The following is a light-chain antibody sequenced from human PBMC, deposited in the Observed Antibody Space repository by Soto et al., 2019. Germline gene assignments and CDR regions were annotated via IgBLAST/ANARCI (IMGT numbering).Light chain of an antibody. CDR3: CSYAGSYV. V-gene: IGLV2-23*01. J-gene: IGLJ1*01. CDR1: SSDVGSYNL. Sequence: QSVLTQPASVSGSPGQSITISCTGTSSDVGSYNLVSWYQQHPGKAPKLMIYEGSKRPSGVSNRFSGSKSGNTASLTISGFQAEDEADYYCCSYAGSYVLGTGTKVTV. CDR2: EGS.